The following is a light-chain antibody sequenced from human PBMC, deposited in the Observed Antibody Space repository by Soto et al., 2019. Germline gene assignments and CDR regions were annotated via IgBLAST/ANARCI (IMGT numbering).Light chain of an antibody. V-gene: IGLV2-14*01. J-gene: IGLJ1*01. Sequence: QSAPTQPASVSGSLGQSITISCTGTSSDVGAYNYVSWYQQQPGKAPKPIISEVSNRPSGVSNRFSGSKSGHTASLIISGLQAEDEADYYCCSFTSITTYVFGTGTKVTVL. CDR1: SSDVGAYNY. CDR2: EVS. CDR3: CSFTSITTYV.